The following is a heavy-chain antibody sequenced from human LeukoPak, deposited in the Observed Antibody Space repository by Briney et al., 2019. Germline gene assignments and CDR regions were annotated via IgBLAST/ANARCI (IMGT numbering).Heavy chain of an antibody. D-gene: IGHD3/OR15-3a*01. V-gene: IGHV3-7*01. J-gene: IGHJ4*02. CDR1: RFTFSTYW. CDR2: IRQDGNEK. CDR3: VRDLVWDTGRVDY. Sequence: GGSLRLSCADSRFTFSTYWMTWVRQAPGKGLEWVDNIRQDGNEKYYVDSVKGRFTISRDNAKNSLFLQMNSLRDEDTATYYCVRDLVWDTGRVDYWGQGTLVTVSS.